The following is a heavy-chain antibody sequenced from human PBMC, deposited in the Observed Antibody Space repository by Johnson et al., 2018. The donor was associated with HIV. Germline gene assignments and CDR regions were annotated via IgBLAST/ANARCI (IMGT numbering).Heavy chain of an antibody. V-gene: IGHV3-64*04. CDR1: GFTFSRHP. CDR3: ARDYRGALDI. J-gene: IGHJ3*02. D-gene: IGHD4-11*01. Sequence: QVQLVESGGGLVQPGESLRLSCTPSGFTFSRHPMHWVRQAPGRGLEHVATIASLGDNSYYADSVKGRFTISRDNSKSTLILQMNSLRVEDTAVYFCARDYRGALDIWGQGTMVTVSS. CDR2: IASLGDNS.